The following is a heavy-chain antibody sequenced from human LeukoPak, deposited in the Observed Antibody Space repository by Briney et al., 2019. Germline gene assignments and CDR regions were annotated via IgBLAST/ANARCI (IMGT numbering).Heavy chain of an antibody. CDR2: IYPGDSDT. CDR3: ARHRVVATVTAYGMDV. Sequence: GESLKISCKGSGYSFTSYWIGWVRQMPGKGLEWMGIIYPGDSDTRYSPSFQGQVTISADKSISTAYLQWSSLKASDTAMYYCARHRVVATVTAYGMDVWGQGTTVTVSS. CDR1: GYSFTSYW. V-gene: IGHV5-51*01. D-gene: IGHD2-21*02. J-gene: IGHJ6*02.